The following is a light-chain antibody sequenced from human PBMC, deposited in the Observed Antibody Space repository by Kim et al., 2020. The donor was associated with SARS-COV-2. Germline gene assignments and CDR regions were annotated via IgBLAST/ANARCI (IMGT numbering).Light chain of an antibody. V-gene: IGKV3-15*01. CDR1: QSVSSY. CDR2: DAS. CDR3: QQYNNWPL. J-gene: IGKJ4*01. Sequence: SVAPGERATRSSRASQSVSSYVAWYQQKPGQAPRVLIYDASTRATGIPAMFSGSGSGTEFTHTISSLQSEDFAVFYCQQYNNWPLFGGGTKVDIK.